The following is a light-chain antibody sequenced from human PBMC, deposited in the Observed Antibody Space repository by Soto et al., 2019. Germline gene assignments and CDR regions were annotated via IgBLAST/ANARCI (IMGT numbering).Light chain of an antibody. CDR3: CSYAGSYTVV. J-gene: IGLJ2*01. Sequence: QSVLTQPRSVSGSPGQSVTISCTGTSSDVGGYNYVSWYQQHPGKAPKLMIYDVSTRPSGVPDRFSGSESGNTASLTISGLQAEDEADYYCCSYAGSYTVVFGGGTKLTVL. CDR1: SSDVGGYNY. CDR2: DVS. V-gene: IGLV2-11*01.